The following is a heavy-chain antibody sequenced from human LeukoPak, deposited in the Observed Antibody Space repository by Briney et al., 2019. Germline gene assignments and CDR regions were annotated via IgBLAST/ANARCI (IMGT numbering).Heavy chain of an antibody. CDR3: ARSYVLLWFGELLRWFDP. D-gene: IGHD3-10*01. V-gene: IGHV4-39*07. CDR1: GGSISSSSYY. Sequence: SETLSLTCTVSGGSISSSSYYWGWIRQPPGKGLEWIGSIYYSGSTYYNPSLKSRVTISVDTSKNQFSLKLSSVTAADTAVYYCARSYVLLWFGELLRWFDPWGQGTLVTVSS. CDR2: IYYSGST. J-gene: IGHJ5*02.